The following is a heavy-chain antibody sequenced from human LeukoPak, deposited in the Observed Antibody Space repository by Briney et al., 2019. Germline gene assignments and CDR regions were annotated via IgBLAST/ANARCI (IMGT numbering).Heavy chain of an antibody. CDR2: IYTSGST. V-gene: IGHV4-61*02. CDR3: ASRSIAAAGWYYFDY. CDR1: GGSISSGSYY. Sequence: SETLSLNCTVAGGSISSGSYYWSWIREPAGKGQEWIGRIYTSGSTNYNPSLRKRVTISVDTSKNQSSLKLSSVTAADTAVYYCASRSIAAAGWYYFDYWAQGTLVTVSS. D-gene: IGHD6-13*01. J-gene: IGHJ4*02.